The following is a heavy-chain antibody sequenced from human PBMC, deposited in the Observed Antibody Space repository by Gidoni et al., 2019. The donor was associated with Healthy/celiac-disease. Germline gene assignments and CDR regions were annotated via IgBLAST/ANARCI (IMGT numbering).Heavy chain of an antibody. CDR2: ISYDGSNK. CDR1: GFTFRSYA. J-gene: IGHJ3*02. CDR3: ARANENYYDSSGYYLGLDAFDI. D-gene: IGHD3-22*01. Sequence: QVQLVESGGGVVQPGRSLRLSCAASGFTFRSYAMHWVRQAPGKGLEWVAVISYDGSNKYYADSVKGRFTISRDNSKNTLYLQMNSLRAEDTAVYYCARANENYYDSSGYYLGLDAFDIWGQGTMVTVSS. V-gene: IGHV3-30-3*01.